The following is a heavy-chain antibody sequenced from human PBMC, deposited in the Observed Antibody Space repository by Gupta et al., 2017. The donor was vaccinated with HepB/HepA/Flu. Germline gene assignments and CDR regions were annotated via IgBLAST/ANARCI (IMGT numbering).Heavy chain of an antibody. J-gene: IGHJ4*02. CDR3: ARVETAYGSGSYYSFDH. Sequence: QVQLVQSGAEVKKPGASVTVSCKASGYSFSSYYMHWVRQAPGQGLEWMGVIKPSDDTKTYAQKFQGRVTMTRDTSTSTVYLDLSSLRSEDTAVYYCARVETAYGSGSYYSFDHWGQGTLVTVSS. V-gene: IGHV1-46*01. D-gene: IGHD3-10*01. CDR2: IKPSDDTK. CDR1: GYSFSSYY.